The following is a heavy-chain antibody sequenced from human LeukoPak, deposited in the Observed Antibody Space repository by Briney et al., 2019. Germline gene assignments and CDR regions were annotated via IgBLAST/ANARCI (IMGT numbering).Heavy chain of an antibody. V-gene: IGHV5-51*01. J-gene: IGHJ4*02. D-gene: IGHD3-22*01. Sequence: GESLKISCKGSGYSFASYWIGWVRQMPGKGLEWMGIIYPDDSDTRYSPSFQGQVTISADKSISTAYLQWSSLKASDTAMYYCARVTYYYDSSGYRLWDYWGQGTLVTVSS. CDR2: IYPDDSDT. CDR1: GYSFASYW. CDR3: ARVTYYYDSSGYRLWDY.